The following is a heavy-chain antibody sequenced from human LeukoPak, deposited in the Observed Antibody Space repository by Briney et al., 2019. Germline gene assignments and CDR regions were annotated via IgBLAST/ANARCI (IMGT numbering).Heavy chain of an antibody. J-gene: IGHJ4*02. D-gene: IGHD3-10*01. CDR2: INHSGST. V-gene: IGHV4-39*07. CDR3: ARGLWFGDENPPYFDY. Sequence: SETLSLTCTVSGDSISSSSSYWGWIRQPPGEGLEWIGEINHSGSTNYNPSLKSRVTISVDTSKNQFSLKLSSVTAADTALYYCARGLWFGDENPPYFDYWGQGTLVTVSS. CDR1: GDSISSSSSY.